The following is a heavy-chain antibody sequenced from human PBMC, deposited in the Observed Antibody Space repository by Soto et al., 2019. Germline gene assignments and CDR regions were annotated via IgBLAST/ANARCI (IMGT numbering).Heavy chain of an antibody. CDR3: TRVLYGTS. Sequence: ESGGGLVQPGGSLRLSCAGYGFTFSIYEMNWVRQAPGKGLEWVSFISGSGTTTYYADSVRGRFTISRDNTKNSLYLQMNRLSAEDTGVYYCTRVLYGTSWGQGTLVTVSS. D-gene: IGHD2-2*02. CDR2: ISGSGTTT. CDR1: GFTFSIYE. J-gene: IGHJ5*02. V-gene: IGHV3-48*03.